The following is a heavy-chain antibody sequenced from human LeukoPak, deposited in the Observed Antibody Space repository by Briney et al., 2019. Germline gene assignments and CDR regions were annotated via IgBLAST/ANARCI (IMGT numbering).Heavy chain of an antibody. CDR1: RGTFSNYA. D-gene: IGHD3-10*01. Sequence: GASVKVSCKASRGTFSNYAFIGVRQAPGQGLEWMGGIIPIFGTASYAQKFQGRVKISADESTSTVNMELSSLRSEDTALYYCARDLTMVRGARYRPYNWFDRWGQGTLVTVSS. V-gene: IGHV1-69*13. CDR3: ARDLTMVRGARYRPYNWFDR. CDR2: IIPIFGTA. J-gene: IGHJ5*02.